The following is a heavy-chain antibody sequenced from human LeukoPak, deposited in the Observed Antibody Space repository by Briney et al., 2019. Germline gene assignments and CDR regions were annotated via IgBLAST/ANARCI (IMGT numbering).Heavy chain of an antibody. CDR2: IWYDGSNK. D-gene: IGHD3-3*01. V-gene: IGHV3-33*08. CDR1: GFTFSSYG. Sequence: PGGSLRLSCAASGFTFSSYGMHWVRQAPGKGLEWVAVIWYDGSNKYYADSVKGRFTISRDNSKNTLYLQMNSLRAEDTAVYYCARGAWYYDFWSGYYKESSGMDYWGQGTLVTVSS. J-gene: IGHJ4*02. CDR3: ARGAWYYDFWSGYYKESSGMDY.